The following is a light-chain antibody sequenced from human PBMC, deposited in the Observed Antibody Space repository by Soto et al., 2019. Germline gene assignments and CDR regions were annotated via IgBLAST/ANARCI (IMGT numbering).Light chain of an antibody. CDR2: DAS. V-gene: IGKV1-33*01. J-gene: IGKJ1*01. CDR3: QRSDNLPRT. Sequence: DIQMTQSPSSLSASVGDRVTITCQASQDISNYLNWYQHKPGKAPQLLIYDASNLETGVPSRFSGSGSGTDFTFTISSLQPEDIATYFCQRSDNLPRTFGLGTKVEIK. CDR1: QDISNY.